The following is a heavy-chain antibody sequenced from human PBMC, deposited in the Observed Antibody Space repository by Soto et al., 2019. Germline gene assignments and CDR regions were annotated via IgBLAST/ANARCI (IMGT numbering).Heavy chain of an antibody. CDR3: AGGGVRGVITRTRDYYGMDV. CDR2: IYPGDSDT. Sequence: GESLKISCKGSGYSFTSYWIGWVRQMPGKGLECMGIIYPGDSDTRYSPYFQGQVTISADKSISTAYLQWSSLKASDTAMYYFAGGGVRGVITRTRDYYGMDVWGQGTTVTVSS. J-gene: IGHJ6*02. D-gene: IGHD3-10*01. CDR1: GYSFTSYW. V-gene: IGHV5-51*01.